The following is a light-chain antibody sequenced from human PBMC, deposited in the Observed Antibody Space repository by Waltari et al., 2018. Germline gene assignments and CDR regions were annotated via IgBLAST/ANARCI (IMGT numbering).Light chain of an antibody. CDR3: QQRNSYPIT. CDR2: TAS. CDR1: QGISSY. V-gene: IGKV1-9*01. J-gene: IGKJ5*01. Sequence: DIQLTQSPSFLSASVGDIVTITCRSSQGISSYLAWYQQKAGKAPKLLIHTASTLQGGVPSRCSGSGSGTDFTLTISSLQPEDFATYYCQQRNSYPITFGQGTRLEIK.